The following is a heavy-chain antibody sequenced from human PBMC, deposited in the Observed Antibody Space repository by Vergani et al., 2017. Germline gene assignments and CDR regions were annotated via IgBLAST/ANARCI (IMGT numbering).Heavy chain of an antibody. V-gene: IGHV4-59*01. CDR3: ARGVGFYCASSGYYSDYWYFDL. Sequence: QVQLQESGPGLVKPSETLSLTCTVSGGSISSYYWSWIRQPPGKGLEWIGYIYYSGSTNYNPSLKSRVTISVDTSKNQFSLKLSSVTAADTAVYYCARGVGFYCASSGYYSDYWYFDLWGRGTLVTVSS. CDR2: IYYSGST. J-gene: IGHJ2*01. D-gene: IGHD3-22*01. CDR1: GGSISSYY.